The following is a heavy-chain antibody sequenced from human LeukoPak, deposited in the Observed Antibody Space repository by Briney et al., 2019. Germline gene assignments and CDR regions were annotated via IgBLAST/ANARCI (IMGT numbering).Heavy chain of an antibody. CDR1: GYTFTGYG. Sequence: ASVKVYCKASGYTFTGYGISWVRQAPGQGLEWMGWISAYNGNTNDAQKLQGRVTMTTDTSTSTAYMELRSLRSDDTAVYYCARAGLGPVYYYMDVWGKGTTVTVSS. CDR3: ARAGLGPVYYYMDV. V-gene: IGHV1-18*01. CDR2: ISAYNGNT. D-gene: IGHD3-10*01. J-gene: IGHJ6*03.